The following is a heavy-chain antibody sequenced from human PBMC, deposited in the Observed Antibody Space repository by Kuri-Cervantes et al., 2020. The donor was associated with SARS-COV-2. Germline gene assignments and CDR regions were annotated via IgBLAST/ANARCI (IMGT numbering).Heavy chain of an antibody. J-gene: IGHJ4*02. Sequence: GGSLRLSCAASGFTFSSYAMSWVRQAPGKGLEWVAVISYDGKKKKCIGSGKGRLTISRDNSQNTVYLRMTNLRTEDTAMYYCATDHFGVHDFWGQGTLVTVSS. CDR2: ISYDGKKK. V-gene: IGHV3-30*03. CDR1: GFTFSSYA. CDR3: ATDHFGVHDF. D-gene: IGHD2-21*01.